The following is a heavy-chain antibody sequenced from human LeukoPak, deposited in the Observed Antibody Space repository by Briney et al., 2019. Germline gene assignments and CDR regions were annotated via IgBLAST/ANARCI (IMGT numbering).Heavy chain of an antibody. V-gene: IGHV4-39*07. J-gene: IGHJ4*02. CDR2: IPYSGST. Sequence: SETLSLTCTVSGDSISSSSYYWGWIRQPPGKGLEWIGSIPYSGSTYYNPSLKSRVTISVDTSKNQFSLKLSSVTAADTAVYYCARCKDYYVSGSYYKTFDYWGQGTLVTVPS. CDR3: ARCKDYYVSGSYYKTFDY. CDR1: GDSISSSSYY. D-gene: IGHD3-10*01.